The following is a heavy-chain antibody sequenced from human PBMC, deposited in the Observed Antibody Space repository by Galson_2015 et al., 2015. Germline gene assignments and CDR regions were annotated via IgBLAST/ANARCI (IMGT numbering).Heavy chain of an antibody. D-gene: IGHD3-22*01. V-gene: IGHV3-33*01. CDR1: GFTFSTYG. CDR2: IWYDGSNK. Sequence: SPRLSCAASGFTFSTYGMHWVRQAPGKELEWVAVIWYDGSNKYYADSVKGRFTISRDNSKNTLYLQMNSLRAEDTAVYYCARSRADSSGYMPWYFDLWGRGTLVTVSS. CDR3: ARSRADSSGYMPWYFDL. J-gene: IGHJ2*01.